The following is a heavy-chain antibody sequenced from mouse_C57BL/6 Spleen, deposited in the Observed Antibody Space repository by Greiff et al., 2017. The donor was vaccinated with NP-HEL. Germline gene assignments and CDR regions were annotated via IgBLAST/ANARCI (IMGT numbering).Heavy chain of an antibody. V-gene: IGHV1-80*01. CDR3: ATGAITTVVATRYFDV. CDR2: IYPGDGDT. Sequence: VKLQESGAELVKPGASVKISCKASGYAFSSYWMNWVKQRPGKGLEWIGQIYPGDGDTNYNGKFKGKATLTADKSSSTAYMQLSSLTSEDSAVYFCATGAITTVVATRYFDVWGTGTTVTVSS. CDR1: GYAFSSYW. J-gene: IGHJ1*03. D-gene: IGHD1-1*01.